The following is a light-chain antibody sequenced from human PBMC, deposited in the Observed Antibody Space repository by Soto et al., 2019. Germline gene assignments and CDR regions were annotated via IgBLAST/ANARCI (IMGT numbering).Light chain of an antibody. J-gene: IGLJ3*02. CDR3: STWDDTLKGPV. CDR1: SSSIGNNR. CDR2: SNI. Sequence: QSVLTQPPSASGTPGQRVTISCSGTSSSIGNNRVNWYQQIPGTAPKLLIYSNIQRPSGVPDRFSGSKPGTSASLAITGLQSEDEADYYCSTWDDTLKGPVFGGGTKVTVL. V-gene: IGLV1-44*01.